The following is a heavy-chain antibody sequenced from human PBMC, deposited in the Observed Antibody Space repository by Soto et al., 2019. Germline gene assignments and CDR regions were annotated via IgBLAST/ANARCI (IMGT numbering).Heavy chain of an antibody. CDR3: TTGGDFWSGYFYPDAFDI. CDR1: GFTFSNAW. V-gene: IGHV3-15*07. D-gene: IGHD3-3*01. Sequence: EVQLVESGGGLVKPGGSLRLSCAASGFTFSNAWMNWVRQAPGKGLEWVGRIKSKTDGGTTDYAAPVKGRFTISRDDSKNTLYLQMNSLKTEDTAVYYCTTGGDFWSGYFYPDAFDIWGQGTMVTVSS. CDR2: IKSKTDGGTT. J-gene: IGHJ3*02.